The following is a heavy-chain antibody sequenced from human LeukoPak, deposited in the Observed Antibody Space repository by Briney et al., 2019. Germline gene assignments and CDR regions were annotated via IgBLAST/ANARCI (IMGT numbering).Heavy chain of an antibody. CDR1: GGTFSSYA. J-gene: IGHJ4*02. D-gene: IGHD2-2*01. CDR3: ARDGLKYCSSTSCYPPY. CDR2: IIPIFGTA. V-gene: IGHV1-69*05. Sequence: GASVKVSCKASGGTFSSYAISWVRQAPGQGLEWMGRIIPIFGTANYAQKFQGRVTITTDESTSTAYMELSSLRSDDTAVYYCARDGLKYCSSTSCYPPYWGQGTLVTVSS.